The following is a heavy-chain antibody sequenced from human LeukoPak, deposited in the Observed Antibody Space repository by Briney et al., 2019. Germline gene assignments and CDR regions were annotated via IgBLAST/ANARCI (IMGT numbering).Heavy chain of an antibody. V-gene: IGHV3-15*01. CDR2: VKSKTDGGTT. CDR3: TTDALVYYYDSSGDLDAFDI. D-gene: IGHD3-22*01. Sequence: GGSLRLSCAASGFTFSNAWMSWVRQAPGKGLDWVGRVKSKTDGGTTDYAAPVKGRFTISRDDSKNTLYLQMNSLKTEDTAVYYSTTDALVYYYDSSGDLDAFDIWGQGAMVTVSS. CDR1: GFTFSNAW. J-gene: IGHJ3*02.